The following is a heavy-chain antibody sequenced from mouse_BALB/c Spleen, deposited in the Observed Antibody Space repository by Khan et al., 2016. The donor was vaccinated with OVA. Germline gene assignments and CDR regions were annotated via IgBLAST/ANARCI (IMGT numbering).Heavy chain of an antibody. CDR2: INTYSGEP. CDR1: GYTFTNYG. V-gene: IGHV9-3-1*01. J-gene: IGHJ1*01. D-gene: IGHD1-1*02. Sequence: QIQLVQSGPELKKPGETVKISCKASGYTFTNYGMNWVKQAPGKGLKWMGWINTYSGEPTYADDFTGRFAFSLDTSARTAFLQIKNLKNEDTATYCGASGGYRYFDVWGAGTTVTVSS. CDR3: ASGGYRYFDV.